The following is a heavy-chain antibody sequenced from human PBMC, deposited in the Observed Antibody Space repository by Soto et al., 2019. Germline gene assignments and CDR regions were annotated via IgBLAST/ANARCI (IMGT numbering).Heavy chain of an antibody. CDR2: FDPEDGET. J-gene: IGHJ4*02. V-gene: IGHV1-24*01. CDR3: ATGGIGGAFDY. CDR1: GYTFTGYY. D-gene: IGHD1-20*01. Sequence: GASVKVSSKASGYTFTGYYMHWLRQAPGKGLEWMGGFDPEDGETIYAQKFQGRVTMTEDTSTDTAYMELSSLRSEDTAAYYCATGGIGGAFDYWGQGTLVTVSS.